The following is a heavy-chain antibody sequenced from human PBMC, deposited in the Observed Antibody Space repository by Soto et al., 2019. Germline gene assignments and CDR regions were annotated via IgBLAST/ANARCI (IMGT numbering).Heavy chain of an antibody. CDR1: GFTFTSSA. D-gene: IGHD6-19*01. V-gene: IGHV1-58*01. CDR2: IVVGSGNT. CDR3: AAVGTAVAGTKEGFDY. Sequence: SVKVSGKASGFTFTSSAVQWVRQARGQRLEWIGWIVVGSGNTNYAQKFQERVTITRDMSTSTAYMELSSLRSEDTAVYHCAAVGTAVAGTKEGFDYWGQGTLVTVSS. J-gene: IGHJ4*02.